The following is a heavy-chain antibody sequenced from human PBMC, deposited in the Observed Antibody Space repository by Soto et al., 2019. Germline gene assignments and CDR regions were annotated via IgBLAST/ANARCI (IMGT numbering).Heavy chain of an antibody. CDR3: AREGLPYCGGDCYGY. J-gene: IGHJ4*02. V-gene: IGHV3-30*03. CDR1: GFTFSSYG. Sequence: PGGSLRLSCAASGFTFSSYGMHWVRQAPGKGLEWVAVISYDGSNKYYADSVKGRFTISRDNSKNTLYLQMNSLRAEDTAVYYCAREGLPYCGGDCYGYWGQGTLVTVSS. CDR2: ISYDGSNK. D-gene: IGHD2-21*01.